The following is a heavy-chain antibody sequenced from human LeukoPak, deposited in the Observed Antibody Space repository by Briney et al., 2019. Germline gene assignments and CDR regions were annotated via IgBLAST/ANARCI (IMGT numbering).Heavy chain of an antibody. CDR1: GFTFSDAW. D-gene: IGHD1-26*01. J-gene: IGHJ4*02. Sequence: GGSLRLSCAASGFTFSDAWMSWVRQAPGKGLEWVGRIKSKADGGTIDNSAPVKGRFTVSRDDSRTTLYLQMNSLEPEDTAVYYCTTDRGRAELPIFAYWGQGALVTVSS. CDR2: IKSKADGGTI. V-gene: IGHV3-15*01. CDR3: TTDRGRAELPIFAY.